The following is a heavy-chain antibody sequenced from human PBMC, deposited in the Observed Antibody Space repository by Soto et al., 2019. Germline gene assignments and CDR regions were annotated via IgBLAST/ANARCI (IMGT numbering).Heavy chain of an antibody. CDR1: GFTFSSYA. D-gene: IGHD3-22*01. Sequence: GGSLRLSCAASGFTFSSYAMSWVRQAPGKGLEWVSAISGSGGSTYYANSVKGRFTISSDNSKNTLYLQMNSLRAEDTAVYYCAKHITMIVVVITYAFDIWGQGTMVTVSS. V-gene: IGHV3-23*01. CDR3: AKHITMIVVVITYAFDI. CDR2: ISGSGGST. J-gene: IGHJ3*02.